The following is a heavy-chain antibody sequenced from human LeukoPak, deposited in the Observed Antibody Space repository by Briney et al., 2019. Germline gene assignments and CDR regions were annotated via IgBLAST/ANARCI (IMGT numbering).Heavy chain of an antibody. D-gene: IGHD3-22*01. J-gene: IGHJ4*02. CDR1: GFTFSSYE. V-gene: IGHV3-48*03. CDR3: AFHSSGYDFFDY. Sequence: GGSLRLSCAASGFTFSSYEMNWVRQAPGKGLEWVSYISSSGSTIYYADSVKGRFTISRDNAKNSLYLQMNSLRAEDTAVYYCAFHSSGYDFFDYWGQGTLVTVSS. CDR2: ISSSGSTI.